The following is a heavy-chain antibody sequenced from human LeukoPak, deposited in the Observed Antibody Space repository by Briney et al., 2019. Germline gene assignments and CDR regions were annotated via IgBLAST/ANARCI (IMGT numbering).Heavy chain of an antibody. Sequence: ASVRVSCKASGYTFTGYYMHWVRQAPGQGLEWMGWINPNSGGTNYAQKFQGRVTMTRDTSISTAYMELSRLRPDDTAVYYCARDSGADSGYDSYWFDPWGQGTLVTVSS. CDR3: ARDSGADSGYDSYWFDP. CDR1: GYTFTGYY. V-gene: IGHV1-2*02. J-gene: IGHJ5*02. CDR2: INPNSGGT. D-gene: IGHD5-12*01.